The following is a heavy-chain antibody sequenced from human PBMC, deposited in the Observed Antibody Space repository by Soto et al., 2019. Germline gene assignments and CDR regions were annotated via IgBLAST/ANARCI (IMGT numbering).Heavy chain of an antibody. D-gene: IGHD3-22*01. CDR2: IYHSGST. Sequence: SETLSLTCAVSGYSISSGYYWGWIRQPPGKGLEWIGSIYHSGSTYYNPSLKSRVTISVDTSKNQFSLKLSSVTAADTAVYYCARHLNYSDRSAYYSAHYNWLDPWCPGTLLDVFS. V-gene: IGHV4-38-2*01. J-gene: IGHJ5*02. CDR1: GYSISSGYY. CDR3: ARHLNYSDRSAYYSAHYNWLDP.